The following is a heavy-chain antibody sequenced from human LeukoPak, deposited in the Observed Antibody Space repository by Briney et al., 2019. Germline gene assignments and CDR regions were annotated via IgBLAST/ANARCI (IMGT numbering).Heavy chain of an antibody. Sequence: ASVKVSCKASGYTFTGYYMHWVRQAPGQGLEWMEWINPNSGGTNYAQKFQGRVTMTRDTSISTAYMELSRLRSDDTAVYYCARDLEWLYPGGAFDIWGQGTMVTVSS. V-gene: IGHV1-2*02. CDR1: GYTFTGYY. D-gene: IGHD3-3*01. J-gene: IGHJ3*02. CDR3: ARDLEWLYPGGAFDI. CDR2: INPNSGGT.